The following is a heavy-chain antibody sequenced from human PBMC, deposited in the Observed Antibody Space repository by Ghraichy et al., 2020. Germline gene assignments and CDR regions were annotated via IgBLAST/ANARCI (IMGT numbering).Heavy chain of an antibody. V-gene: IGHV3-23*01. CDR1: GFTFTNFA. CDR2: ISGDGDST. Sequence: GESLNISCAVSGFTFTNFAMTWVRQAPGQGLEWVSGISGDGDSTYYADSVKGRLTISRDNSKNSLYLQMNSLRVDDTAVYYCARVGMGRAWYTPFSFYLWGCGTLVTVSS. J-gene: IGHJ2*01. D-gene: IGHD6-13*01. CDR3: ARVGMGRAWYTPFSFYL.